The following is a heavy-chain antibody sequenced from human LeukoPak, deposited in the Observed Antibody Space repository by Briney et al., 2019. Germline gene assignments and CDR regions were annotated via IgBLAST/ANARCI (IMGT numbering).Heavy chain of an antibody. Sequence: GGSLRLFCAAWEFTFSNYWTRGVRQARGRGREGGANINQDGSKKYYVDSVRGRFTISRDNTKNSLHLQMSSLRAEDTAVYYCVREWVDWGQGYNWFDRWGQGTLATVSS. D-gene: IGHD7-27*01. J-gene: IGHJ5*02. CDR2: INQDGSKK. CDR1: EFTFSNYW. V-gene: IGHV3-7*01. CDR3: VREWVDWGQGYNWFDR.